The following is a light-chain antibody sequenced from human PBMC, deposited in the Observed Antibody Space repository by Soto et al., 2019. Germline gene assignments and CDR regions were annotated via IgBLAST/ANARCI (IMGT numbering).Light chain of an antibody. J-gene: IGKJ1*01. V-gene: IGKV2-28*01. Sequence: DIGITHSPLSLPVTPGEPASISCRSSQSLLKSTGYNYLDWYLQKPGQSPQLLIYLGSNRASGVPDRFSGSGSGTDFTLKISRVEAEDVGVYYCMQALQTPPTFGQGTKVDIK. CDR2: LGS. CDR3: MQALQTPPT. CDR1: QSLLKSTGYNY.